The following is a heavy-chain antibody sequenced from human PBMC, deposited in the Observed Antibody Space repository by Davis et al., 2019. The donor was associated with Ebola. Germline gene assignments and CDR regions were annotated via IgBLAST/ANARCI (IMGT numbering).Heavy chain of an antibody. V-gene: IGHV1-2*02. CDR1: GYTFTGYY. Sequence: ASVKVSCKASGYTFTGYYMHWVRQAPGQGLEWMGWINPNSGGTNYAQKFQGRVTMTRDTSISTAYMELSRLRSDDTAVYYCARVGATVTRSFDYWGQGTLVTVSS. CDR3: ARVGATVTRSFDY. CDR2: INPNSGGT. J-gene: IGHJ4*02. D-gene: IGHD4-17*01.